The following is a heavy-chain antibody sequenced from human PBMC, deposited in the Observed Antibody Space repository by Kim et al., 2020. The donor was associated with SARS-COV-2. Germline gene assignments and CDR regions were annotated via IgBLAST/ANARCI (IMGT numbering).Heavy chain of an antibody. J-gene: IGHJ6*02. V-gene: IGHV3-30*04. CDR3: ARGTSHTRYYYYYGMDV. CDR2: ISYDGSNK. D-gene: IGHD2-2*01. Sequence: GGSLRLSCAASGFTFSSYAMHWVRQAPGKGLEWVAVISYDGSNKYYADSVKGRFTISRDNSKNTLYLQMNSLRAEDTAVYYCARGTSHTRYYYYYGMDVWGQGTTVTVSS. CDR1: GFTFSSYA.